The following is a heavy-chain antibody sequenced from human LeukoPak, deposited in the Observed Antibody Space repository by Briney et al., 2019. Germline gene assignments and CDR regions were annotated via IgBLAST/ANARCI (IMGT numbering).Heavy chain of an antibody. CDR3: ARDSGSGWYSGPGTRDY. CDR1: GFTFSSYS. V-gene: IGHV3-48*01. J-gene: IGHJ4*02. D-gene: IGHD6-19*01. CDR2: ISSSSSTI. Sequence: PGGSLRLSCAASGFTFSSYSMNWVRQAPGKGLEWVSYISSSSSTIYYADSVKGRFTISRDNAKNSLYLQMNSLRAEDTAVYYCARDSGSGWYSGPGTRDYWGQGTLVTVSS.